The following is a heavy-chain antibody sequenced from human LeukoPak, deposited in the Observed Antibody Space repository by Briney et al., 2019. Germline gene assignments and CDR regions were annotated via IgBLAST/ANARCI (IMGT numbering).Heavy chain of an antibody. J-gene: IGHJ4*02. CDR1: GYTFSSYG. CDR3: ARDSDCSGGSCHFDY. V-gene: IGHV1-18*01. D-gene: IGHD2-15*01. Sequence: GASVTVSCKPSGYTFSSYGVTWVRQAPGQGLEWMGWITAYNGNTKYAQKLQGRVTMTTVTSTSTAYMELRSLRSDDTAVYYCARDSDCSGGSCHFDYWGQGTLVTVSS. CDR2: ITAYNGNT.